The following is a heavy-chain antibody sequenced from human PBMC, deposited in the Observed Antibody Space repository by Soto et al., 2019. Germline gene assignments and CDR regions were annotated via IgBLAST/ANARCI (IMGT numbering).Heavy chain of an antibody. V-gene: IGHV4-34*01. Sequence: SETLGLTCAVYGGSFSGYYWSWIRQPPGKGLEWIGEINHSGSTNYNPSLKSRVTISVDTSKNQLSLKLSSVTAADTAVYYCARFNIALDAFDIWGQGTMVTGSS. CDR2: INHSGST. J-gene: IGHJ3*02. D-gene: IGHD2-15*01. CDR3: ARFNIALDAFDI. CDR1: GGSFSGYY.